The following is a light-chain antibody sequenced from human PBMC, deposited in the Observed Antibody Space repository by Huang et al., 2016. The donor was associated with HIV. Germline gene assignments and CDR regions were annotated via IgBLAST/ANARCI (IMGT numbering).Light chain of an antibody. J-gene: IGKJ1*01. CDR3: QQYYASPQT. CDR1: QSVFSTSTNKDY. V-gene: IGKV4-1*01. Sequence: DIVMAQSPVSLAVSLGERATLTCRSSQSVFSTSTNKDYLAWFQQKPGQPPKLLLFWSSTREVGVPDRFSGSVSGTHFTLTIANLEADDAAIYYCQQYYASPQTFGQGTRV. CDR2: WSS.